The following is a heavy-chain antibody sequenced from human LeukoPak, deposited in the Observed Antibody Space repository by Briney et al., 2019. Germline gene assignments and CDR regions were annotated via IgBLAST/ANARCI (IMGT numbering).Heavy chain of an antibody. CDR3: ARALGVGATGRAFDI. J-gene: IGHJ3*02. D-gene: IGHD1-26*01. Sequence: GGSLRLSCAASGFTFISYWMSWVRQAPGKGLAWVANIKQEGSEKHYVDSVKGRFTISRDNAKNSLYLQMNSLRAEDTVVYYCARALGVGATGRAFDIWGQGTMVTVSS. CDR1: GFTFISYW. CDR2: IKQEGSEK. V-gene: IGHV3-7*03.